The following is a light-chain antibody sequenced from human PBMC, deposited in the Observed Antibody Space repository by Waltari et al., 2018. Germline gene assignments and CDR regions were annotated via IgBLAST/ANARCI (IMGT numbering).Light chain of an antibody. Sequence: QSALTQPRSVSGSPGQSVTVSCTGTSANVGRYAYFSWYQQHPTKAPKLLIFEVSRRPSGVPDRFSGSKSGNTASLTISGLQAEDEADYYCSSYAGFYTLVFGGGTTVTVL. CDR2: EVS. V-gene: IGLV2-11*01. CDR1: SANVGRYAY. CDR3: SSYAGFYTLV. J-gene: IGLJ2*01.